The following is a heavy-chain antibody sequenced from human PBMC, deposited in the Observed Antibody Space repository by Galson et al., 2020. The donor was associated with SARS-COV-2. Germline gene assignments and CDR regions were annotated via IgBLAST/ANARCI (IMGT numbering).Heavy chain of an antibody. D-gene: IGHD3-10*01. V-gene: IGHV4-34*01. J-gene: IGHJ4*02. CDR2: INHSGST. CDR1: GGSFSGYY. CDR3: ARGLIRGVHYFDY. Sequence: SETLSLTCAVYGGSFSGYYWSWIRQPPGKGLEWIGEINHSGSTNYNPSLKSRVTISVDTSKNQFSLKLSSVTAADTAVYYCARGLIRGVHYFDYWGQGTLVTVSS.